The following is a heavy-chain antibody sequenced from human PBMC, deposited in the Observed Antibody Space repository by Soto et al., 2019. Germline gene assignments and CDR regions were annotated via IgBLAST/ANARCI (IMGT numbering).Heavy chain of an antibody. J-gene: IGHJ4*02. CDR3: ARDEFGPVVRYFDWLLDDY. D-gene: IGHD3-9*01. CDR1: GYTFTSCG. CDR2: ISAYNGNT. V-gene: IGHV1-18*01. Sequence: ASVKVSCKASGYTFTSCGISWVRQAPGQGLEWMGWISAYNGNTNYAQKLQGRVTMTTDTSTSTAYMELRSLRSDDTAVYYCARDEFGPVVRYFDWLLDDYWGQGTLVTVSS.